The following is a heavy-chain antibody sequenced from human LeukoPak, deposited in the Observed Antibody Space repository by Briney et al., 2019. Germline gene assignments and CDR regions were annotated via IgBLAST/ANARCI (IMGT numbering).Heavy chain of an antibody. CDR2: IRYDGSNK. J-gene: IGHJ4*02. CDR1: GFTFSSYG. D-gene: IGHD6-19*01. V-gene: IGHV3-30*02. CDR3: AKDDTDRYSSGWEPW. Sequence: PGGSLRLSCAASGFTFSSYGMHWVRQAPGKGLEWVAFIRYDGSNKYYADSVKGRFTISRDNSKNTLYLQMNSLRAEDTAVYYCAKDDTDRYSSGWEPWWGQGTLVTVSS.